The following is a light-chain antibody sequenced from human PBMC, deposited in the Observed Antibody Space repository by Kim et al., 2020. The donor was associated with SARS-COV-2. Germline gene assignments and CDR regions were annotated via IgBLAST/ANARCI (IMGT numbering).Light chain of an antibody. CDR1: QSVNSY. Sequence: PGESATLSCRASQSVNSYLVWYQQKPGQPPRLLISDASNRATGIPARFSGSGSGTDFTLTISSLEPEDFAVYYCQHRGNWPLAFGGGTKVDIK. CDR3: QHRGNWPLA. J-gene: IGKJ4*01. V-gene: IGKV3-11*01. CDR2: DAS.